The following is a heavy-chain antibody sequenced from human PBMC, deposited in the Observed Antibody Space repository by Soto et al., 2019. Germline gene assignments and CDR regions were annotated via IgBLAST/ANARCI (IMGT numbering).Heavy chain of an antibody. J-gene: IGHJ4*02. CDR1: GFTFSSYW. V-gene: IGHV3-7*01. CDR2: IKQEGSEK. D-gene: IGHD6-19*01. Sequence: EVQLVESGGGLVQPGGSLRLSCAASGFTFSSYWMSWVRQAPGKGLEWVANIKQEGSEKYYVDSVKGRFTISRDNAKNALYLQMNSLRAEDTAVYYCARDRFSGWYGGLDYWGQGTLVTVSS. CDR3: ARDRFSGWYGGLDY.